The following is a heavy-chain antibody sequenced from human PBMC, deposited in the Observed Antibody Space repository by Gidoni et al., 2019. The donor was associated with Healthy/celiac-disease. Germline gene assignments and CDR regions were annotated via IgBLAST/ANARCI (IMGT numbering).Heavy chain of an antibody. D-gene: IGHD4-17*01. CDR1: GFTFSSYA. Sequence: EVQLLESGGGLVQPGGSLRLSCAASGFTFSSYAMSWVRQAPGKGLEWVSAISGSGGSTYYADSVKGRFTISRDNSKNTLYLQMNSLRAEDTAVYYCAKDLRAMTTVTTGPYFDYWGQGTLVTVSS. J-gene: IGHJ4*02. V-gene: IGHV3-23*01. CDR3: AKDLRAMTTVTTGPYFDY. CDR2: ISGSGGST.